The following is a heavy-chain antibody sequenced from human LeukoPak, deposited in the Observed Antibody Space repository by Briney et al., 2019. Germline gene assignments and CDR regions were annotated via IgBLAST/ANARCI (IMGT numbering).Heavy chain of an antibody. CDR3: ARGRPHGNDY. CDR1: GFTFSSYW. D-gene: IGHD4-23*01. J-gene: IGHJ4*02. CDR2: IASDGSST. V-gene: IGHV3-74*01. Sequence: PGGSLRLSCAASGFTFSSYWMNCVRQAPGKGLVSVSRIASDGSSTTYADSVKGRFSISRDNAKNTLYLQMNSLRVEATAVYYCARGRPHGNDYRGQGTLVTVSS.